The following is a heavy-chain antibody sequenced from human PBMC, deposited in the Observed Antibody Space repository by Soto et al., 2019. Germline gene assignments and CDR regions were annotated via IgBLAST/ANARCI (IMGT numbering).Heavy chain of an antibody. CDR2: ISGSGGST. J-gene: IGHJ4*02. Sequence: GGSLRLSCAASGFTFSSYAMSWVRQAPGKGLEWVSAISGSGGSTYYADSVKGRFTISRDNSKNTLYLQMNSLRAEDTAVYYCAKDPRHSDGGKSSSWSSSNLFDYWGQGTLVTVSS. CDR3: AKDPRHSDGGKSSSWSSSNLFDY. CDR1: GFTFSSYA. D-gene: IGHD6-13*01. V-gene: IGHV3-23*01.